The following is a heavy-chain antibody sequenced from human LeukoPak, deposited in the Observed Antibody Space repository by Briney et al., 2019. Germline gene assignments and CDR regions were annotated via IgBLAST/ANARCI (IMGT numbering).Heavy chain of an antibody. D-gene: IGHD3-10*01. CDR2: IYYSGST. V-gene: IGHV4-39*01. CDR3: ARPSGYGSGSFGAFDI. J-gene: IGHJ3*02. Sequence: SETLSLTCTVSGGSVSSSTYYWGWIRQPPGKGLEWIGSIYYSGSTYYNPSLKSRVTISVDTSKNQFSLKLSSVTAADTAVYYCARPSGYGSGSFGAFDIWGQGTMVTVSS. CDR1: GGSVSSSTYY.